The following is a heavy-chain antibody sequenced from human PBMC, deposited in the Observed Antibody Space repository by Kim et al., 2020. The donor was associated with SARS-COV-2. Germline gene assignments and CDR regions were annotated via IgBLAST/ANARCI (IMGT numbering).Heavy chain of an antibody. CDR1: GFTFNNFD. V-gene: IGHV3-23*01. CDR3: AKEAPKEMCVYTADF. D-gene: IGHD5-18*01. J-gene: IGHJ4*02. Sequence: GGSLRLSCAASGFTFNNFDMDWIRRAPGKGLEWISAITSSGHKTYYPDSVRGRFPISRDNSKSTLYLQLSSLRVEDMAIYYCAKEAPKEMCVYTADFWGQGTLVTVSS. CDR2: ITSSGHKT.